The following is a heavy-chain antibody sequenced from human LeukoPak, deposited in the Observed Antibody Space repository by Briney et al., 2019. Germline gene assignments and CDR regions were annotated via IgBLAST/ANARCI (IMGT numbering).Heavy chain of an antibody. Sequence: RGSLRLSCAASGFTFSNFAMSWVRQAPGRGLEWVSTIGDSRSDTYYADSVKGRFIISRDNSKNTLSLQMNSLRAEDTAIYYCAQDRVPGTSPKLDYWGQGTLVTVSS. CDR3: AQDRVPGTSPKLDY. J-gene: IGHJ4*02. CDR1: GFTFSNFA. V-gene: IGHV3-23*01. D-gene: IGHD1-7*01. CDR2: IGDSRSDT.